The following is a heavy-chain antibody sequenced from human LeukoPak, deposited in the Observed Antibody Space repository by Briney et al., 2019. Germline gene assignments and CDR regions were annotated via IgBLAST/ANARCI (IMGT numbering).Heavy chain of an antibody. CDR1: GYTFTSYD. CDR3: ARGAKLRFLEWSDAFDI. V-gene: IGHV1-8*01. Sequence: ASVKVSCKASGYTFTSYDINWVRQATGQGLEWMGWMNPNSGNTGYAQKFQGRVTMTRNTSISTAYMELSRLRSDDTAVYYCARGAKLRFLEWSDAFDIWGQGTMVTVSS. CDR2: MNPNSGNT. D-gene: IGHD3-3*01. J-gene: IGHJ3*02.